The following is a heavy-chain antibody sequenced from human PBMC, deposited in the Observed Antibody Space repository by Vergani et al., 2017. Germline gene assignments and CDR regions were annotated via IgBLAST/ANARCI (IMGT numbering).Heavy chain of an antibody. V-gene: IGHV4-61*08. CDR1: GGSISSGGYY. J-gene: IGHJ1*01. D-gene: IGHD3-22*01. Sequence: QVQLQESGPGLVKPSQTLSLTCTVSGGSISSGGYYWSWIRQPPGKGLEWIGYIYYSGSTNYNPSLKSRVTISVDTSKNQFSLKLSSVTAADTAVYYCARGVYNTYYYDSSGYYHGYFQHWGQGTLVTVSS. CDR3: ARGVYNTYYYDSSGYYHGYFQH. CDR2: IYYSGST.